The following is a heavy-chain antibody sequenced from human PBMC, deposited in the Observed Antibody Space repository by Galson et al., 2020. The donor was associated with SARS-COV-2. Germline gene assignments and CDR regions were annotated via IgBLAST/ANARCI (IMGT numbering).Heavy chain of an antibody. Sequence: SETLSLTCDVSGGSIFSSNWWSWVRQPPGKGLEWIGKIYHTGVTKYNPSLKSRITISVDRSKNQFSLRLSSVTAADTAMYYCATWGGYYFGYWGQGTLVTVSS. CDR1: GGSIFSSNW. CDR2: IYHTGVT. V-gene: IGHV4-4*02. D-gene: IGHD3-16*01. J-gene: IGHJ4*02. CDR3: ATWGGYYFGY.